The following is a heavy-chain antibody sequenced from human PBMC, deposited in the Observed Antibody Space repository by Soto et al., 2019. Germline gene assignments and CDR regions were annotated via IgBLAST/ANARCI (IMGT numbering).Heavy chain of an antibody. CDR3: AAAPSLGRLMVGSWWDRRGGSYEFYY. V-gene: IGHV3-11*01. D-gene: IGHD1-26*01. J-gene: IGHJ4*02. CDR2: ISSSGSTI. CDR1: GFTFSDYY. Sequence: PGGSLRLSCAASGFTFSDYYMSWIRQAPGKGLEWVSYISSSGSTIYYADSVKGRFTISRDNAKNSLYLQMNSLRAEDTAVYYCAAAPSLGRLMVGSWWDRRGGSYEFYYWGQGTLVTVSS.